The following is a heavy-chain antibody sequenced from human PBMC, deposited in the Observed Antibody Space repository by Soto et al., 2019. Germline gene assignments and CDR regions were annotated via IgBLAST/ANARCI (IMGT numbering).Heavy chain of an antibody. CDR2: LSYDGSIK. CDR1: GFAFSTYA. Sequence: QVQLVESGGGVVLPGRSLRLSCAASGFAFSTYAMHWARQAPGKGLEWVAVLSYDGSIKYYADSVKGRFSISRDNSKNTLFVQMNPLRPEDTAKYYCSKGFVVVTSTQRDYFYGMDAWGLGTTVTVSS. D-gene: IGHD2-21*02. V-gene: IGHV3-30-3*01. J-gene: IGHJ6*02. CDR3: SKGFVVVTSTQRDYFYGMDA.